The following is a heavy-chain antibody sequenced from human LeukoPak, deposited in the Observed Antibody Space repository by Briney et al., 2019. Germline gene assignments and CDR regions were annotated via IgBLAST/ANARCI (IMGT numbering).Heavy chain of an antibody. D-gene: IGHD6-6*01. J-gene: IGHJ4*02. CDR2: IHNSGNT. Sequence: PSETLSLTCTVSGGSISTNYWSWIRQPPGNGLEWIGYIHNSGNTNSNPSLKSRVTISVDTSKNQFSLKLTSVTAADTAVYYCATAGIAARRYFDYWGQGTLVTVSS. V-gene: IGHV4-59*08. CDR1: GGSISTNY. CDR3: ATAGIAARRYFDY.